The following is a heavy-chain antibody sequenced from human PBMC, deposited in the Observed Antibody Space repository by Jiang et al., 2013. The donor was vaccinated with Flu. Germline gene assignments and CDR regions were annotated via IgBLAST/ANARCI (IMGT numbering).Heavy chain of an antibody. CDR3: ARGYQLLSYGMDV. CDR1: GYTFTSYA. V-gene: IGHV1-3*01. D-gene: IGHD2-2*01. Sequence: GYTFTSYAMHWVRQAPGXGLEWMGWMNAGNGNTKYSQKFQGRVTFTRDTSASTAYMELSSLRSEDTAVYYCARGYQLLSYGMDVWGQGTTVTVSS. J-gene: IGHJ6*02. CDR2: MNAGNGNT.